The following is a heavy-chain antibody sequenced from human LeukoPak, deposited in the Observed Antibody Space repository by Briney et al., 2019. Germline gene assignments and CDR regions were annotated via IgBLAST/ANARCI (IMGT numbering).Heavy chain of an antibody. CDR1: GYTFTSYA. J-gene: IGHJ4*02. V-gene: IGHV7-4-1*02. Sequence: ASVKVSCTASGYTFTSYAMNWVRQAPGQGLEWMGWINTNTGNPTYAQGFTGRFVFSLDTSVSTAYLQISSLKAEDTAVYYCAREYEIYDFWSGYHYWGQGTLVTVSS. D-gene: IGHD3-3*01. CDR3: AREYEIYDFWSGYHY. CDR2: INTNTGNP.